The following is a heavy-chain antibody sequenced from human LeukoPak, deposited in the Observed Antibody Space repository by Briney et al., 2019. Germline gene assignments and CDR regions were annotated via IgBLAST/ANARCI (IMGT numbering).Heavy chain of an antibody. J-gene: IGHJ6*02. Sequence: SVKVSCKASGGTFSSYAISWVRQAPGQGLEWMGGIIPIFGTANYAQKFQGRVTITADESTSTAYMELSSLRSEDTAVYYCARLEVTGDYENSYYYYGMDVWGQGTTVTVSS. V-gene: IGHV1-69*13. D-gene: IGHD4-17*01. CDR2: IIPIFGTA. CDR1: GGTFSSYA. CDR3: ARLEVTGDYENSYYYYGMDV.